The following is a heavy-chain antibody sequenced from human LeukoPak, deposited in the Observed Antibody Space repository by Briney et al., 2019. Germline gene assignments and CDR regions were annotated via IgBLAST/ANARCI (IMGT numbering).Heavy chain of an antibody. J-gene: IGHJ1*01. Sequence: PGGSLRLSCAASRFTFSGYAMSWVRQAPGKGLEWVSTITGSGDTTYYADSVKGRFTISRDNSKNTLYLQMNSLRAEDTAVYYCASMYFSQYLQHWGQGTLVTVSS. CDR3: ASMYFSQYLQH. D-gene: IGHD2-8*01. V-gene: IGHV3-23*01. CDR1: RFTFSGYA. CDR2: ITGSGDTT.